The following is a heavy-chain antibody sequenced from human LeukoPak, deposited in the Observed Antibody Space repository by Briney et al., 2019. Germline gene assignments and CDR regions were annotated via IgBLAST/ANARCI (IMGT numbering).Heavy chain of an antibody. CDR2: ISGSGGAT. J-gene: IGHJ6*02. CDR3: AKPPRAGSWYVDYYYGMDV. V-gene: IGHV3-23*01. Sequence: GGSLRLSCAASGFTFSSYAMSWVRQAPGKGLEWVSGISGSGGATYSADSVKGRFTISRDNPKNTLYLQMNSLRAEDTAVYYCAKPPRAGSWYVDYYYGMDVWGQGTTVTVSS. D-gene: IGHD6-13*01. CDR1: GFTFSSYA.